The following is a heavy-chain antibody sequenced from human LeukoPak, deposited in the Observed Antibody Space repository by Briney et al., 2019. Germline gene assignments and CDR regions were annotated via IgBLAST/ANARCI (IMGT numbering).Heavy chain of an antibody. CDR3: ASVPVVGNAEAF. CDR1: GFTFSSYA. V-gene: IGHV3-23*01. D-gene: IGHD1-26*01. J-gene: IGHJ4*02. Sequence: GGSLRLSCAASGFTFSSYAMSWVRQAPGKGLEWVSVISGSGSSTYADAVKGRFTISRDNSKNTLYLQMTSLRVEDTAVYFCASVPVVGNAEAFWGQGTLVTVSS. CDR2: ISGSGSST.